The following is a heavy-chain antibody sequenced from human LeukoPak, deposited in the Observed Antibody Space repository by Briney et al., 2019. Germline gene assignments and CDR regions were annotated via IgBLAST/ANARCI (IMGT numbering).Heavy chain of an antibody. CDR1: GYTFTNYG. CDR3: ARDCSGGSCYSNWFDP. D-gene: IGHD2-15*01. J-gene: IGHJ5*02. CDR2: ISAYNGNT. V-gene: IGHV1-18*01. Sequence: ASVTVSCKASGYTFTNYGISWVRQAPGQGLEWMGWISAYNGNTNYAQKLQGRVTMTTDTSTSTAYMELRSLRSDDTAVYYCARDCSGGSCYSNWFDPWGQGTLVTVSS.